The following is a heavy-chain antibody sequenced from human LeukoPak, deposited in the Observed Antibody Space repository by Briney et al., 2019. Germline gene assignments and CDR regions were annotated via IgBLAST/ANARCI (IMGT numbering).Heavy chain of an antibody. CDR3: ARVLRGTGTPDY. D-gene: IGHD1-1*01. CDR1: GFIFTNYF. Sequence: PGGSLRLSCAASGFIFTNYFMSWVRQAPGKGLEWVASIKHDGSEKYYVDSVRGRFTISRDNTMNSLYLQMNSLRAEDTAVYYCARVLRGTGTPDYWGQGTLVTVSS. V-gene: IGHV3-7*01. CDR2: IKHDGSEK. J-gene: IGHJ4*02.